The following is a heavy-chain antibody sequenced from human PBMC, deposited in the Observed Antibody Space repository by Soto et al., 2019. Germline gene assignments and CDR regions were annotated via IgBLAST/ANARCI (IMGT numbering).Heavy chain of an antibody. D-gene: IGHD2-2*02. Sequence: PSQTLSLTCAISGDSVSSSSVTWNWIRQSPSRGLEWLGRTYYRSKWYNDYAESVKSRITINPDTSKNQFSLHLNSVTPEDTAVYYCVYLIGHSRFAFWAQGTLVPVSS. CDR3: VYLIGHSRFAF. J-gene: IGHJ4*02. V-gene: IGHV6-1*01. CDR2: TYYRSKWYN. CDR1: GDSVSSSSVT.